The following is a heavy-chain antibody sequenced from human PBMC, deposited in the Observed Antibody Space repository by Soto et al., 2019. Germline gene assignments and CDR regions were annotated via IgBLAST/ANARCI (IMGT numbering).Heavy chain of an antibody. CDR2: IDYSGST. Sequence: SETLSLTCTVSGGSISSHYWSWIRQSPGKGMEWIGNIDYSGSTNYNPSLKSRVTISVDTSKKQFSLKLRSVTGADTAVYYCASMRNYGYWYFDYWGQGTLVTVSS. CDR3: ASMRNYGYWYFDY. D-gene: IGHD3-10*01. CDR1: GGSISSHY. J-gene: IGHJ4*02. V-gene: IGHV4-59*11.